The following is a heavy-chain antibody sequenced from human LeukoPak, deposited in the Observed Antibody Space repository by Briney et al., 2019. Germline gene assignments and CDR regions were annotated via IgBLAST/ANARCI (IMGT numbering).Heavy chain of an antibody. CDR2: INHSGST. Sequence: SETLSLTCAVYGGSFSGYYWSWIRQPPGKGLEWIGEINHSGSTNYNPSLKSRVTISVDTSKNQFSLKLSSVTAADTAVYYCAREPLYGEDTHWYFDLWGRGTLVTVSS. V-gene: IGHV4-34*01. CDR3: AREPLYGEDTHWYFDL. D-gene: IGHD4-17*01. CDR1: GGSFSGYY. J-gene: IGHJ2*01.